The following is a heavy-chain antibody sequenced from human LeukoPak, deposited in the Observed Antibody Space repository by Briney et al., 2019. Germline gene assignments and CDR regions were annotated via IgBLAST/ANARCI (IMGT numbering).Heavy chain of an antibody. CDR1: GGTFSSYA. CDR3: ARVTVDYYDSRGAFDI. CDR2: ISAYNGNT. D-gene: IGHD3-22*01. V-gene: IGHV1-18*01. Sequence: GASVKVSCKASGGTFSSYAISWVRQAPGQGLEWMGWISAYNGNTNYAQKLQGRVTMTTDTSTSTAYMELRSLRSDDTAVYYCARVTVDYYDSRGAFDIWGQGTMVTVSS. J-gene: IGHJ3*02.